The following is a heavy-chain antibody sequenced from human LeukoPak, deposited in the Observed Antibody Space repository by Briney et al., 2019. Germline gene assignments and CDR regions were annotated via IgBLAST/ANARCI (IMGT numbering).Heavy chain of an antibody. D-gene: IGHD3-22*01. CDR2: INPNSGGT. CDR3: ARDQVYYNSSGFNWFDL. V-gene: IGHV1-2*02. J-gene: IGHJ5*02. CDR1: GYTLTVYY. Sequence: GASVNASCKVSGYTLTVYYMHWVRQAPGQGLEWVGWINPNSGGTNYAQKFQGGVTMTRDTSISTAYIDLSRLRSDDTAVDCCARDQVYYNSSGFNWFDLWGQGTMVTVSS.